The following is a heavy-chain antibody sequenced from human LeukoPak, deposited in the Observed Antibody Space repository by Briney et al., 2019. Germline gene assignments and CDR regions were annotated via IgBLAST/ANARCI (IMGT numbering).Heavy chain of an antibody. CDR2: INPNTGAT. V-gene: IGHV1-2*02. CDR3: ARGTGRRAATAVTNYYFDY. Sequence: ASVKVSCKPSGYSFTGYYFHWVRQAPGQGLEWMGWINPNTGATNSAQKFQGRVTMTRDTPISTVYMELNRLRSDDTAVFYCARGTGRRAATAVTNYYFDYWGQGTLVTVSS. D-gene: IGHD1-26*01. CDR1: GYSFTGYY. J-gene: IGHJ4*02.